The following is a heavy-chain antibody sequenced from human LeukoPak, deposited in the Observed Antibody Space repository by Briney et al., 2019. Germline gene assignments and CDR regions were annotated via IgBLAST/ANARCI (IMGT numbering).Heavy chain of an antibody. D-gene: IGHD6-6*01. CDR1: GFAFSTYG. Sequence: GGSLRLSCAASGFAFSTYGMSWVRQAPGKGLEWVSVISGSGGSTDYADSVKGRFTISRDNSKNTLYLQMNSLRAEDTAVYYCAKDREYRSSSMDYWGQGTLVTVSS. CDR2: ISGSGGST. CDR3: AKDREYRSSSMDY. V-gene: IGHV3-23*01. J-gene: IGHJ4*02.